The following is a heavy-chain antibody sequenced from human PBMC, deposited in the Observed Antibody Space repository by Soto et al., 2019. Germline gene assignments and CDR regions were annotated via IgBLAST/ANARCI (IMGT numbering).Heavy chain of an antibody. J-gene: IGHJ4*02. CDR1: GGSISSGDYY. CDR3: ARDPYSYGAIFDY. D-gene: IGHD5-18*01. Sequence: QVQLQESGPGLVKPSQTLSLTCTVSGGSISSGDYYWSWIRHPPGKGLEWIGYIYYSGSTYYNPSLKSRFTISVDTSKNQFSLKLSSVTAADTAVYYCARDPYSYGAIFDYWGQGTLVTVSS. CDR2: IYYSGST. V-gene: IGHV4-30-4*01.